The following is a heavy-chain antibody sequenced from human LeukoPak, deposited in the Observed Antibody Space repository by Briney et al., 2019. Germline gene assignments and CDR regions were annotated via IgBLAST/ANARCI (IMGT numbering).Heavy chain of an antibody. CDR1: GYTFTSYG. V-gene: IGHV1-18*01. J-gene: IGHJ4*02. D-gene: IGHD3-10*01. Sequence: ASVKVSCKASGYTFTSYGISWVRQAPGQGLEWMGWISAYNGNTNYAQKFQGRVTMTRDTSISTAYMELSRLRSDNTAVYYCARESYGSGSYFPVDYWGQGTLVTVSS. CDR3: ARESYGSGSYFPVDY. CDR2: ISAYNGNT.